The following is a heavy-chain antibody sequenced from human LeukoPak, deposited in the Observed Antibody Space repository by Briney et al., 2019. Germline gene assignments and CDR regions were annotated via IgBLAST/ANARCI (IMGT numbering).Heavy chain of an antibody. V-gene: IGHV3-11*01. Sequence: GGSLRLSCAVSGFTFIDYYMTWIRQAPGKGLEWVSYISASGSTKYFADSVKGRFTISRDNAENSLYLQMDNLRAEDTAVYYCARFSRDVSRDLFPYYYYMDVWGKGTTVTVSS. D-gene: IGHD5-24*01. CDR3: ARFSRDVSRDLFPYYYYMDV. CDR1: GFTFIDYY. CDR2: ISASGSTK. J-gene: IGHJ6*03.